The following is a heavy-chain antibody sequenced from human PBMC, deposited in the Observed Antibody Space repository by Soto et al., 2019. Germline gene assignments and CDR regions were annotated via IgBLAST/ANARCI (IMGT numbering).Heavy chain of an antibody. CDR2: IIPIFVTA. Sequence: QVQLVQSGAEVKKPGSSVKVSCKASGGTFSSYAISWVRQAPGQGLEWMGGIIPIFVTANYAQKFQGRVTITADESTSTAYMELSSLRSEDTAVYYCLWRRPTPLNLDYWGQGTMVTVSS. CDR3: LWRRPTPLNLDY. D-gene: IGHD1-1*01. CDR1: GGTFSSYA. V-gene: IGHV1-69*01. J-gene: IGHJ4*02.